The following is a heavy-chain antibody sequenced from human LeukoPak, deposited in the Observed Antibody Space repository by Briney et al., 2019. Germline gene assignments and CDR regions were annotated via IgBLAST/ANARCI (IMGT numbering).Heavy chain of an antibody. CDR2: IYYSGST. CDR3: ARGVAVAAEIRSFDP. V-gene: IGHV4-59*01. Sequence: PSETLSLTCTVSGGSISSYYWSWIRQPPGKGLEWIGYIYYSGSTNYNPSLKSRVTISVDPSKNQFSLKLSSVTAADTAVYYCARGVAVAAEIRSFDPWGQGTLVTVSS. D-gene: IGHD6-19*01. J-gene: IGHJ5*02. CDR1: GGSISSYY.